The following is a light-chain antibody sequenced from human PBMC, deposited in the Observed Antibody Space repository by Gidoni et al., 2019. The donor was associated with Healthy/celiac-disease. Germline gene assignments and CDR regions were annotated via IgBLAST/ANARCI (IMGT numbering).Light chain of an antibody. CDR3: AAWDDSLSGLNWV. Sequence: QSVLTQPPSPSGTPGQRVTISCSGSSSNIGSNYVYWYQQLPGTAPKLLIYRNNQRPSGVPDRFSGSKSGTSASLAISGLRSEDEADYYCAAWDDSLSGLNWVFGGGTKLTVL. V-gene: IGLV1-47*01. J-gene: IGLJ3*02. CDR1: SSNIGSNY. CDR2: RNN.